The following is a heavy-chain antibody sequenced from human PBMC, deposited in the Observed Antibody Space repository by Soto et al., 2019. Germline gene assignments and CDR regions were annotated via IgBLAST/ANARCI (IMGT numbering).Heavy chain of an antibody. J-gene: IGHJ5*02. CDR3: ASIYDSSGYYYGNNWFDP. V-gene: IGHV4-31*03. CDR2: IYYSGST. CDR1: GGSISSGDYY. D-gene: IGHD3-22*01. Sequence: PSETLSLTCPVSGGSISSGDYYWSWIRQHPGKGLEWIGYIYYSGSTYYNPSLKSRLTISVDTSKNQFSLKLSSVTAADTAVYYCASIYDSSGYYYGNNWFDPWGQGTLVTSPQ.